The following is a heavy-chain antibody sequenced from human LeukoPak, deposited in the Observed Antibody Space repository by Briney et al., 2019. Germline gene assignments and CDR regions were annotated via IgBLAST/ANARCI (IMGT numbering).Heavy chain of an antibody. J-gene: IGHJ4*02. Sequence: SETLSLTCTVSGASISSYYWNWIRQPPGKGLEWIGYIYYSGSTNYNPSLKSRVTISVDTSKNQFSLKLSSVTAADTAVYYCARGADSSGYYSIFYFDYWGQGTLVTVSS. V-gene: IGHV4-59*01. D-gene: IGHD3-22*01. CDR1: GASISSYY. CDR3: ARGADSSGYYSIFYFDY. CDR2: IYYSGST.